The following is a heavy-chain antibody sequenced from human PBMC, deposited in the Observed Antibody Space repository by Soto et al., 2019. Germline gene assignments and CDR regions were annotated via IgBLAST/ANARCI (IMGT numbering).Heavy chain of an antibody. CDR3: ARGSKGTYGMDV. V-gene: IGHV3-13*01. Sequence: AGSLRLSCAASRYTFRSYDMHWVRQVTGKGLEWVSVIGSAGDSNYAPSVKGRFTISRENAKNSLYLQMNSLRAGDTAVYYCARGSKGTYGMDVWGQGTTVTAP. CDR1: RYTFRSYD. CDR2: IGSAGDS. D-gene: IGHD3-10*01. J-gene: IGHJ6*02.